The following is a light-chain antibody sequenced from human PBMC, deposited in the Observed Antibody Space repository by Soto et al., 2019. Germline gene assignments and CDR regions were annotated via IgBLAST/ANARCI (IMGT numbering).Light chain of an antibody. CDR1: QGISNW. J-gene: IGKJ4*01. CDR2: TGS. Sequence: DIQMTQSPSSVSASVGDRVSITCRASQGISNWLAWYQQKPGRAPKLLIYTGSSLQSGVPSRFSGTGYGTDFTLTISSLQPEDVATYYCQQANSFHLTFGGGTKVEIK. CDR3: QQANSFHLT. V-gene: IGKV1-12*01.